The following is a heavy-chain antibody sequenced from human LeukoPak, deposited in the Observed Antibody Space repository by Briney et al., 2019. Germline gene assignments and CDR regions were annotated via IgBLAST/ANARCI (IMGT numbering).Heavy chain of an antibody. Sequence: PGGSLRLSCAASGFTFSYFWMSWVRQAPGKGLEWVANINLNRTEKQYVDSVKGRFTISRDNARKSLYLQMNSLRAEDTAVYYCARDNVGATPFDYWGQGTLVTV. CDR3: ARDNVGATPFDY. D-gene: IGHD1-26*01. CDR2: INLNRTEK. CDR1: GFTFSYFW. V-gene: IGHV3-7*05. J-gene: IGHJ4*02.